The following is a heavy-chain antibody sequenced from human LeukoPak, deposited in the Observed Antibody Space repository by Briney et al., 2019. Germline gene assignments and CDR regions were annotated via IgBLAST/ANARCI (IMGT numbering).Heavy chain of an antibody. V-gene: IGHV1-8*02. Sequence: ASVKVSCKASGYTFTTYEIHWVRQAPGQGLEWMGWMNPNSGNTAYVQKFQGRVTMTRTTSINTAYMELSGLRSADTAVYYCARGASRPFDYWGQGTLVTVSS. CDR1: GYTFTTYE. J-gene: IGHJ4*02. CDR3: ARGASRPFDY. CDR2: MNPNSGNT.